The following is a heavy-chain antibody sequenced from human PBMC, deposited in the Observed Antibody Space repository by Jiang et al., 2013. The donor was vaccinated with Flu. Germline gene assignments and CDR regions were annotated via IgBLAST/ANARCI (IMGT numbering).Heavy chain of an antibody. CDR3: ARAGGGYSYADDAFDI. V-gene: IGHV4-59*01. CDR2: IYYSGST. CDR1: GGSISSYY. Sequence: PGLVKPSETLSLTCTVSGGSISSYYWSWIRQPPGKGLEWIGYIYYSGSTNYNPSLKSRVTISVDTSKNQFSLKLSSVTAADTAVYYCARAGGGYSYADDAFDIWGQGTMVTVSS. D-gene: IGHD5-18*01. J-gene: IGHJ3*02.